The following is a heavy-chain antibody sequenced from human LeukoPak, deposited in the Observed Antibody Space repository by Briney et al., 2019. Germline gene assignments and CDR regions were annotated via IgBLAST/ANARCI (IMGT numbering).Heavy chain of an antibody. D-gene: IGHD4/OR15-4a*01. CDR2: ISSRSTYI. J-gene: IGHJ4*02. CDR1: GFTFSSYS. Sequence: GGSLRLSCAASGFTFSSYSMNWVRQAPGKGLEWVSSISSRSTYIYYADSVKGRFTISRDNAKNSLYLQMNSLRVEDTAVYYCARRAGAYSHPYDYWGQGTLVTVSS. CDR3: ARRAGAYSHPYDY. V-gene: IGHV3-21*01.